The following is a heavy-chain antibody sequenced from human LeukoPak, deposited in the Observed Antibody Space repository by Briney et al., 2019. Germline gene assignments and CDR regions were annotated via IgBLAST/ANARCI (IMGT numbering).Heavy chain of an antibody. CDR2: ISSSSSYI. CDR3: AKDLWWFGEYDAFDF. CDR1: GFTFSSYS. Sequence: GGSLRLSCAASGFTFSSYSMNWVRQAPGKGLEWVSSISSSSSYIYYADSVKGRFTISRDNAKNSLYLQMNSLRAEDTAVYYCAKDLWWFGEYDAFDFWGQGTMVTVSS. V-gene: IGHV3-21*04. J-gene: IGHJ3*01. D-gene: IGHD3-10*01.